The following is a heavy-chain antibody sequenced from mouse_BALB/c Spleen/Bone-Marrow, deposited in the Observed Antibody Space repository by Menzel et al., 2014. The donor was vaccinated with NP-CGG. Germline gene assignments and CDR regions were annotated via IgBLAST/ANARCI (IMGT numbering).Heavy chain of an antibody. CDR1: GFTFSSYG. CDR3: SRRQSGNYAMDY. V-gene: IGHV5-6*01. Sequence: EVQVVESGGDLVKPGGSLKLSCAASGFTFSSYGFFWVRQTPDKRLEWVATISNGGTFTYYPDSVKGRFTISRDNAKNTLYLQMGSLKSEDTAMYYCSRRQSGNYAMDYWGQGTSVTVSS. J-gene: IGHJ4*01. CDR2: ISNGGTFT.